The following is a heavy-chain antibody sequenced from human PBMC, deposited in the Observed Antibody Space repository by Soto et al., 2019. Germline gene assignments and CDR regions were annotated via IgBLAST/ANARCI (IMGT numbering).Heavy chain of an antibody. Sequence: LETLCVSWVVAEGTSGDDGGWSWVRQPPGQGLEWIGEVHHTKGALYNPALRSRVTVSADLFNSKIFLEVHSLGAADTAVYYCARAGFWNLDSWGQGTPVTVSS. J-gene: IGHJ4*02. D-gene: IGHD1-1*01. CDR1: EGTSGDDGG. V-gene: IGHV4-4*02. CDR2: VHHTKGA. CDR3: ARAGFWNLDS.